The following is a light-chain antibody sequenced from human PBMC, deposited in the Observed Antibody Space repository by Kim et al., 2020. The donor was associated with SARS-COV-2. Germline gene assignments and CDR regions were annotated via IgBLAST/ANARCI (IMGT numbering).Light chain of an antibody. Sequence: PGKRDRHSCRARQSVSSSCLAWYQQKHGQAPRLLIYGASSRATGIPDGFSGSGSGTDFTLPNSRLEPEDFAVYYCQKYGSSATWTFGQGTKVDIK. CDR3: QKYGSSATWT. CDR2: GAS. CDR1: QSVSSSC. V-gene: IGKV3-20*01. J-gene: IGKJ1*01.